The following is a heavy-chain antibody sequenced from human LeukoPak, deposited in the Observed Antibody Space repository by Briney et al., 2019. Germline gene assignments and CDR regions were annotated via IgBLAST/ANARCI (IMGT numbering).Heavy chain of an antibody. Sequence: GGSLRLSCAASGFIFTKYWMHWVRQAPGKGLVWVSHVISDGSATSYADSVKGRFTISRDNAKNTVYLHMNSLRVEDTAVYYCTSFYETNWGQGTLVTVSS. D-gene: IGHD2/OR15-2a*01. V-gene: IGHV3-74*01. CDR2: VISDGSAT. CDR3: TSFYETN. CDR1: GFIFTKYW. J-gene: IGHJ4*02.